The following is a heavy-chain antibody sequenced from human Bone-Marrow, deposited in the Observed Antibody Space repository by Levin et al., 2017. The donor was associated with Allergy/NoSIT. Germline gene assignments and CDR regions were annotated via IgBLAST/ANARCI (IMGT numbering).Heavy chain of an antibody. V-gene: IGHV3-33*01. D-gene: IGHD6-25*01. J-gene: IGHJ6*02. CDR1: GFTFSRYG. CDR2: IWNDGNKQ. CDR3: ARASSDSYNYYGMDV. Sequence: GGSLRLSCAASGFTFSRYGMNWVRRVPGKGLEWVAIIWNDGNKQYYGDFVKGRFTVSRDNSKKTMYLQMNSLWPEDTGLYYCARASSDSYNYYGMDVWGQGTPVAVPS.